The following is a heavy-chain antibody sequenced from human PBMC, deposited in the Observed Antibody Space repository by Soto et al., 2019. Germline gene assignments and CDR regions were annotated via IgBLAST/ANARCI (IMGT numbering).Heavy chain of an antibody. CDR2: MNPNSGKT. J-gene: IGHJ4*02. V-gene: IGHV1-8*01. CDR1: GYTLGNYD. Sequence: QVQLVQSGAEVKKPGASVKVSCKASGYTLGNYDINWVRQAPGQGLEWMGWMNPNSGKTVYARKFQGRVTMTRDTSLTTAFLEVSSLRSEDTAVYFCARNPVGATIDYWGQGTLVTVSS. CDR3: ARNPVGATIDY. D-gene: IGHD1-26*01.